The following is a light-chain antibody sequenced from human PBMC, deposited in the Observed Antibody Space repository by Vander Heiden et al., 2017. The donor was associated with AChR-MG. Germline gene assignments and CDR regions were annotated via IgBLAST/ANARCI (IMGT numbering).Light chain of an antibody. CDR2: DAS. Sequence: EIVLTQSPATLSLSPGERATLSCRASQNVHNFLAWYQQKPGQAPRLLIYDASKRAAVIPARFSGSGSGTDFTLTISSLEPDDFAVYYCQQRSNWPLTFGGGTKVEIK. CDR1: QNVHNF. J-gene: IGKJ4*01. CDR3: QQRSNWPLT. V-gene: IGKV3-11*01.